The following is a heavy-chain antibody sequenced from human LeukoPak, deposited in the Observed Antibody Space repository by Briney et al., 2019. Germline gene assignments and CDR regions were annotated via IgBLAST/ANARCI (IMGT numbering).Heavy chain of an antibody. CDR3: ARDFGYSGSHPHNWFDP. J-gene: IGHJ5*02. CDR1: GGTFSSYA. Sequence: SVKVSCKASGGTFSSYAISWVRQAPGQGLEWMGRIIPILGIANYAQKFQGRVTITADKSTSTAYMELSSLRSEDTAVYYCARDFGYSGSHPHNWFDPWGQGTLVTVSS. CDR2: IIPILGIA. D-gene: IGHD1-26*01. V-gene: IGHV1-69*04.